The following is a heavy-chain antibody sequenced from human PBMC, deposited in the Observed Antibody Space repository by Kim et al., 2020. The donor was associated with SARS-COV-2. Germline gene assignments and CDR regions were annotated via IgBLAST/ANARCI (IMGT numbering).Heavy chain of an antibody. Sequence: SVKVSCKASGGTFSSYAISWVRQAPGQGLEWMGGIIPIFGTANYAQKFQGRVTITADESTSTAYMELSSLRSEDTAVYYCARGYYGSGSYRGYYYYGMDVWGQGTTVTVSS. CDR1: GGTFSSYA. V-gene: IGHV1-69*13. D-gene: IGHD3-10*01. CDR2: IIPIFGTA. J-gene: IGHJ6*02. CDR3: ARGYYGSGSYRGYYYYGMDV.